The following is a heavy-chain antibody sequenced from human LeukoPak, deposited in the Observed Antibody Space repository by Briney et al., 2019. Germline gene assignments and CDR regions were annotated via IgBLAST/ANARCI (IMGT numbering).Heavy chain of an antibody. Sequence: GGSLRLSCAASGFTIRRYDMSWVRQAPGKGLEWVSAISGNGDSTYYVDSVKGRFTISRDKAKNSLYLQMNSLRDEDTAVYYCARGLGGYGFGYWGLGTLVTVSS. D-gene: IGHD5-18*01. J-gene: IGHJ4*02. CDR3: ARGLGGYGFGY. CDR1: GFTIRRYD. CDR2: ISGNGDST. V-gene: IGHV3-23*01.